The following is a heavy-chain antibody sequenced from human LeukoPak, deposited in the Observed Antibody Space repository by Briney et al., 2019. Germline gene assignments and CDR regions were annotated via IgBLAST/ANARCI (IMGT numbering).Heavy chain of an antibody. J-gene: IGHJ5*02. CDR1: GYTFPSYG. CDR2: ISAYNGNT. D-gene: IGHD6-19*01. Sequence: ASVKVSCKASGYTFPSYGISWVRQAPGQGLEWMGWISAYNGNTNYAQKLQGRVTMTTDTSTSTAYMELRSLRSDDTAVYYCARDLHSSGWYGWFDPWGQGTLVTVSS. CDR3: ARDLHSSGWYGWFDP. V-gene: IGHV1-18*01.